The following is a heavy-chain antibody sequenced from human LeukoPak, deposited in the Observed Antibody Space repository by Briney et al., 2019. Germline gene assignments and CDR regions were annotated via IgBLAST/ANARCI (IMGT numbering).Heavy chain of an antibody. J-gene: IGHJ6*03. CDR3: ASVGGIAAAVYYYYYYMDV. CDR1: GFTFDDYG. D-gene: IGHD6-13*01. Sequence: GGSLRLSRAASGFTFDDYGMNWVRQAPGKGLEWVSSISSSSSYIYYADSVKGRFTISRDNAKNSLYLQMNSLRAEDTAVYYCASVGGIAAAVYYYYYYMDVWGKGTTVTVSS. CDR2: ISSSSSYI. V-gene: IGHV3-21*01.